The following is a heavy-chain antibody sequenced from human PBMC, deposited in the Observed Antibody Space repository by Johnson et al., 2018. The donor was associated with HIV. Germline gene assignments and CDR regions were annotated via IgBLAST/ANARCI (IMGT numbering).Heavy chain of an antibody. J-gene: IGHJ3*02. CDR3: AKQNRGAFDI. CDR1: GFTVSSNY. CDR2: IYSGGST. Sequence: VQLVESGGGLIQPGGSLRLSCAASGFTVSSNYMSWFRQAPGKGLEWVSVIYSGGSTYYADSVKGLFTISRDTSKNTLYFQMNGLRAEDTAVYYCAKQNRGAFDIWGQGTMVTVSS. D-gene: IGHD1/OR15-1a*01. V-gene: IGHV3-53*01.